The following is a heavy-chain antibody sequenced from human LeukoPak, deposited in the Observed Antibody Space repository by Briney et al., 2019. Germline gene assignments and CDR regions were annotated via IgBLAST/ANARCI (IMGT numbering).Heavy chain of an antibody. Sequence: GGSLRLSCAASGFTFTTYSMNWVRQAPGKGLEWVSSISSDSNYIYYADSLKGRFTISRDNAKNSLYLQMISLRAEDTARYYCAKWDIYSGFYYIDSWGQGTLATVSS. D-gene: IGHD5-12*01. J-gene: IGHJ4*02. CDR1: GFTFTTYS. CDR3: AKWDIYSGFYYIDS. CDR2: ISSDSNYI. V-gene: IGHV3-21*01.